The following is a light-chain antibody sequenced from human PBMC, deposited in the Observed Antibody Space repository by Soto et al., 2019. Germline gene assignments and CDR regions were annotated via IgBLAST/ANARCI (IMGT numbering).Light chain of an antibody. CDR1: SDDVGSYNY. CDR2: EVS. J-gene: IGLJ2*01. Sequence: QSALTQPASVSGSPGQSITISCTGSSDDVGSYNYVSWYQQHPGKAPKLILFEVSDRPSGVPDRFSGSKSGNTASLTVSGLQADDEADYYCGSKAGSNKHVVFGGGTKLTVL. V-gene: IGLV2-8*01. CDR3: GSKAGSNKHVV.